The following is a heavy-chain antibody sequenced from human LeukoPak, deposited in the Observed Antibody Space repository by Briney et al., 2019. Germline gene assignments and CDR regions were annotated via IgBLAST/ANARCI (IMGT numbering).Heavy chain of an antibody. D-gene: IGHD5-12*01. Sequence: GGSLRLSCAASGFTFSDYYMSWIRQAPGKGLEWVAVISYDGSNKYYADSVKGRFTISRDNSKNMPYLQMNSLRAEDTAVYYCARDEGGYDRGPFDYWGQGTLVTVSS. J-gene: IGHJ4*02. CDR2: ISYDGSNK. CDR1: GFTFSDYY. CDR3: ARDEGGYDRGPFDY. V-gene: IGHV3-30-3*01.